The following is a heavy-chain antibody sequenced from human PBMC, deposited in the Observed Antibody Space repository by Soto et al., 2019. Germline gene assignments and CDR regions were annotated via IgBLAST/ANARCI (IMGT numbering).Heavy chain of an antibody. D-gene: IGHD3-3*01. CDR1: GYTFTSYG. CDR3: ARDKHTIFGVVPRIDY. J-gene: IGHJ4*02. Sequence: ASVKVSCKASGYTFTSYGISWVRQAPGQGLEWMGWISASNGNTNYAQKLQGRVTMTTDTSTSTAYMELRSLRSDETAVYYCARDKHTIFGVVPRIDYWGQRTLVTVSS. CDR2: ISASNGNT. V-gene: IGHV1-18*04.